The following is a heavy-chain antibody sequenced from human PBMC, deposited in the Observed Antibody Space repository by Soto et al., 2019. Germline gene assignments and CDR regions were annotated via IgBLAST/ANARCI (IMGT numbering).Heavy chain of an antibody. CDR1: GGSISSGGYY. J-gene: IGHJ4*02. D-gene: IGHD6-13*01. CDR2: IYYSGST. V-gene: IGHV4-31*03. CDR3: ARGLGEQQLVRIYFDY. Sequence: PSETLSLTCTVSGGSISSGGYYWSWIRQHPGKGLGWIGYIYYSGSTYYNPSLKSRVTISVDTSKNQFSLKLSSVTAADTAVYYCARGLGEQQLVRIYFDYWGQGTLVTVSS.